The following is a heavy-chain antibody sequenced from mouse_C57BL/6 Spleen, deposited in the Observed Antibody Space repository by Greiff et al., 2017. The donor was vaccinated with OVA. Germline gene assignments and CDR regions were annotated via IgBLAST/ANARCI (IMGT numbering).Heavy chain of an antibody. CDR2: IYPRSGNT. V-gene: IGHV1-81*01. CDR1: GYTFTSYG. Sequence: QVQLQQSGAELARPGDSVKLSCKASGYTFTSYGISWVKQRTGQGLEWIGEIYPRSGNTYYNEKFKGKATLTADKSSSTAYMELRSLTSEDSAVYFCAREGDYYGSSDYWGQGTTLTVSS. CDR3: AREGDYYGSSDY. J-gene: IGHJ2*01. D-gene: IGHD1-1*01.